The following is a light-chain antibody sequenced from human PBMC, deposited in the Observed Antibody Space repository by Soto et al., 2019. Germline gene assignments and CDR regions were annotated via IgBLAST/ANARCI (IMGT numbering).Light chain of an antibody. CDR3: QQTYTTPQT. CDR1: QTISSW. CDR2: AAS. Sequence: DTSRTQCASSLSGSSGYRLTMACVASQTISSWLAWYQQKPGKAPKLLIYAASSLQSGVPSRFSGSGSGTEFTLTISNVQPEDFATYYCQQTYTTPQTFGQGTRLEI. V-gene: IGKV1-39*01. J-gene: IGKJ5*01.